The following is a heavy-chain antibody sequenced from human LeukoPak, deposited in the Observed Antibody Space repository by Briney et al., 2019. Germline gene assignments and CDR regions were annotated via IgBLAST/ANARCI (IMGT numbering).Heavy chain of an antibody. CDR1: GGSISSYY. V-gene: IGHV4-59*01. CDR3: ARVGGPVDY. D-gene: IGHD3-16*01. J-gene: IGHJ4*02. CDR2: IYYSGST. Sequence: TSETLSLTCTVSGGSISSYYWSWIRQPPGKGLEWIGYIYYSGSTNYNPSLKSRVTISVDTSKNQFSLKLSSVTAADTAVYYCARVGGPVDYWGQGTLVTVSS.